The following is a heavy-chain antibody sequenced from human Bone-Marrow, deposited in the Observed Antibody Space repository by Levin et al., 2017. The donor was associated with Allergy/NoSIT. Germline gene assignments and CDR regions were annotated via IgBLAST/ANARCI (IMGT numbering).Heavy chain of an antibody. V-gene: IGHV1-8*01. Sequence: VASVKVSCKASGYTFTSYDINWVRQATGQGLEWMGWMNPNSGNTGYAQKFQGRVTMTRNTSISTAYMELSSLRSEDTAVYYCARGPVLRFLEWLSRTRYYYYGMDVWGQGTTVTVSS. CDR3: ARGPVLRFLEWLSRTRYYYYGMDV. CDR1: GYTFTSYD. D-gene: IGHD3-3*01. CDR2: MNPNSGNT. J-gene: IGHJ6*02.